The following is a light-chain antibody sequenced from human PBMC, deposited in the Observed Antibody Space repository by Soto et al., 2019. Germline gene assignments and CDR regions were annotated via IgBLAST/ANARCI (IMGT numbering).Light chain of an antibody. J-gene: IGKJ4*01. V-gene: IGKV1-12*01. CDR3: QQAYSFPLT. CDR2: AAS. Sequence: DIQMTQSPSSVSASVGDRVTITCRASQGISSRLAWYQQKPGKAPNLLIYAASNLQSGVPSRFSGSGSETDFTLTFGSLQPEDFATYYCQQAYSFPLTFGGGTKVEIK. CDR1: QGISSR.